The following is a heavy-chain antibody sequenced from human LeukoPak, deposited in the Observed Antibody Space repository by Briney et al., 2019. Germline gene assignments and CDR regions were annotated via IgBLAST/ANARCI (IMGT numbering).Heavy chain of an antibody. Sequence: ASVTVSCKASGYTFTDYYIHWVRQAPGQGLEWMGWINPNSGATNFAQNFQGRVTMTSDTSTSTAYMELRRLGSDDTAVADCARDGANRNYLDSSGYYYFDYWGQGSLVTVSS. J-gene: IGHJ4*02. CDR3: ARDGANRNYLDSSGYYYFDY. CDR2: INPNSGAT. V-gene: IGHV1-2*02. CDR1: GYTFTDYY. D-gene: IGHD3-22*01.